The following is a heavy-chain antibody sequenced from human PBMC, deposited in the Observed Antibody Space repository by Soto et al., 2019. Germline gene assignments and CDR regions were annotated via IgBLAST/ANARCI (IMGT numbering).Heavy chain of an antibody. Sequence: ASVKVSCKASGYTFTSYGISWVRQAPGQGLEWMGWISAYNGNTNYSQKFQGRVTITRDTSASTAYMELRSLRSDDTAVYYCARSLRFLERGSFDYWGQGTLVTVSS. D-gene: IGHD3-3*01. CDR2: ISAYNGNT. CDR1: GYTFTSYG. V-gene: IGHV1-18*01. J-gene: IGHJ4*02. CDR3: ARSLRFLERGSFDY.